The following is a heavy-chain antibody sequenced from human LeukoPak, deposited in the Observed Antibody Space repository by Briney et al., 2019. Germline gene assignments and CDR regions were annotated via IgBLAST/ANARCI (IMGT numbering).Heavy chain of an antibody. Sequence: SETLSLTCTVSGGSISSGGYSWSWIRQPPGKGLEWIGYIYLSGGTYYNPSLKSRVTISVDRSKNQFSLTLNSVTAADTAVYYCARTDSGYDSPYFDYWGQGTLVTVSS. D-gene: IGHD5-12*01. J-gene: IGHJ4*02. V-gene: IGHV4-30-2*01. CDR3: ARTDSGYDSPYFDY. CDR2: IYLSGGT. CDR1: GGSISSGGYS.